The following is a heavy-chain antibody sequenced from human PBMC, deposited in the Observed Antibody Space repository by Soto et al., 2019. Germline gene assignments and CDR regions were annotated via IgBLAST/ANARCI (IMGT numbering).Heavy chain of an antibody. D-gene: IGHD6-19*01. CDR2: INPNSGGT. Sequence: ASVKVSCKASGYTFTGYYMHWVRQAPGQGLEWMGWINPNSGGTNYAQKFQGRVTMTRDTSISTAYMELSRLRFDDTAVYYCARDTSKSSGSVFGYWGQGTLVTVSS. CDR3: ARDTSKSSGSVFGY. J-gene: IGHJ4*02. CDR1: GYTFTGYY. V-gene: IGHV1-2*02.